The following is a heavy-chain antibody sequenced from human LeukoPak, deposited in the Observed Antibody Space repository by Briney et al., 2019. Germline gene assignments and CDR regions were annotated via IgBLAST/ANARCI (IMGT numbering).Heavy chain of an antibody. J-gene: IGHJ4*02. Sequence: SETLSLTRTVSGGSIRSYYWSWIRQPPGKGLKWIGYIYYSGSTNSNPSLKSRLTISVDPSKNQFSLELSSVTAADTAVFYCARGYSITTLDYWGQGTLVTVSS. CDR1: GGSIRSYY. CDR3: ARGYSITTLDY. D-gene: IGHD3-3*01. V-gene: IGHV4-59*01. CDR2: IYYSGST.